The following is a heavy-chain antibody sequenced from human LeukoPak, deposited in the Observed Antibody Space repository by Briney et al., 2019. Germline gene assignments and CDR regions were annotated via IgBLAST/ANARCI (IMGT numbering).Heavy chain of an antibody. J-gene: IGHJ4*02. D-gene: IGHD3-22*01. CDR3: ATDSSGSSGFDY. CDR2: IIPVFGTA. V-gene: IGHV1-69*13. Sequence: ASVKVSCKASGGTFSSYSAISWVRQAPGQGLECLGGIIPVFGTANYAQKFHGRITITADESTSTVYMELNTLTSEDTAMYYCATDSSGSSGFDYWGQGILVTVSS. CDR1: GGTFSSYSA.